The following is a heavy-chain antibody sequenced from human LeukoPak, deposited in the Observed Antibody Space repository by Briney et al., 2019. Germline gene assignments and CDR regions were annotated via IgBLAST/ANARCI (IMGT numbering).Heavy chain of an antibody. J-gene: IGHJ4*02. V-gene: IGHV3-74*01. Sequence: XXRQXPGXGLVWVSRIGADGINAHYADSVKGRFTISRDNAENTLYLQMNSLRAEDTALYYCARTNYYFDNWGQGSLVTVSS. CDR3: ARTNYYFDN. CDR2: IGADGINA. D-gene: IGHD1-1*01.